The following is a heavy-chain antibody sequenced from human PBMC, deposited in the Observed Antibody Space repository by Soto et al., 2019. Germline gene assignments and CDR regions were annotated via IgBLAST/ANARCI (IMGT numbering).Heavy chain of an antibody. CDR3: ARGGGFDAFDY. Sequence: QLQLHMSGSGLVKPSQTLSLTCTVSGASITYGAYSWSWIRQTPGKGLEWIGYINHLETTFYNPSLESRLPLSIDRTKNQFSLNLKSMSAADRAVYFCARGGGFDAFDYWGQGILVTVSS. D-gene: IGHD3-10*01. CDR1: GASITYGAYS. V-gene: IGHV4-30-2*01. CDR2: INHLETT. J-gene: IGHJ4*02.